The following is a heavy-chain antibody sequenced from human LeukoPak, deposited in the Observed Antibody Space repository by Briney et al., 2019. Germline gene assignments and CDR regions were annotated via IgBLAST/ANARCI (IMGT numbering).Heavy chain of an antibody. V-gene: IGHV4-34*01. J-gene: IGHJ4*02. D-gene: IGHD2-2*01. Sequence: SATLSLTCAVYGGSFSGYCWSWIRQPPGKGLEWIGEINDSGSTNYNPSLKSRVTISVDTSKTHFSLKLSSVTAADTAVYCCARGGSTQGYYFDYWGEGTLVTVSS. CDR3: ARGGSTQGYYFDY. CDR2: INDSGST. CDR1: GGSFSGYC.